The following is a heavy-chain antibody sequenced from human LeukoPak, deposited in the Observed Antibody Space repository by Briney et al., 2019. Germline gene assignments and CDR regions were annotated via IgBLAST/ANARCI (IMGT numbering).Heavy chain of an antibody. CDR2: IIGGGGST. Sequence: GGTLRLSCAASGFPFSGHGMSWVRQAPGKGLEWVSGIIGGGGSTYYADSVKGRLTISGDNSRNTLLLQMNSLRAEDTAVYYCARGPPDFYNSGSYYNGYNWFDSWGQGTLVTVSS. CDR3: ARGPPDFYNSGSYYNGYNWFDS. J-gene: IGHJ5*01. D-gene: IGHD3-10*01. V-gene: IGHV3-23*01. CDR1: GFPFSGHG.